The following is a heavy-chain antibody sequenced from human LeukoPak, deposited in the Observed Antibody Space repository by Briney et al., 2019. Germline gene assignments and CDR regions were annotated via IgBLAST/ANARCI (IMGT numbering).Heavy chain of an antibody. CDR1: GFTFRIYS. V-gene: IGHV3-30-3*01. CDR3: ARDRYSSGPGDWYFDL. J-gene: IGHJ2*01. Sequence: GRSLRLSCAASGFTFRIYSMHWVRQAPGNGLEWVAVISYDGTKKHYADSVKGRFTISRDNSKNTVSLQMNSLRTEDTAVYYCARDRYSSGPGDWYFDLWGRGTLVTVSS. CDR2: ISYDGTKK. D-gene: IGHD6-19*01.